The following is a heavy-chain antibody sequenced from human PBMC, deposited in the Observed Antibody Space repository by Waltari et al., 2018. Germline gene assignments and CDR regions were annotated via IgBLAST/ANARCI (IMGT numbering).Heavy chain of an antibody. V-gene: IGHV3-23*01. Sequence: EVQLLESGGGLVQPGWSLRLSCAASGFTFSSYAMSWVRQAPGKGLEWVSAISGSGGSTYYADSVKGRFTISRDNSKNTLYLQMNSLRAEDTAVYYCATFMAEGYYFDYWGQGTLVTVSS. CDR1: GFTFSSYA. CDR3: ATFMAEGYYFDY. CDR2: ISGSGGST. J-gene: IGHJ4*02.